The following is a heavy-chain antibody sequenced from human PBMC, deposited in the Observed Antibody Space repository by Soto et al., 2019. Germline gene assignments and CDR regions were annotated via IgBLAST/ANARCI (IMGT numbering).Heavy chain of an antibody. CDR2: INHSGST. CDR1: GGSFSGYY. CDR3: ARGVVVPAATYYMDV. Sequence: QVQLQQWGAGLLKPSETLSLTCAVYGGSFSGYYWSWIRQPPGQGLEWIWEINHSGSTNYNPSLKSRVTISVDTSKNQFSLKLSSVTAADTAVYYCARGVVVPAATYYMDVWGKGTTVTVSS. V-gene: IGHV4-34*01. D-gene: IGHD2-2*01. J-gene: IGHJ6*03.